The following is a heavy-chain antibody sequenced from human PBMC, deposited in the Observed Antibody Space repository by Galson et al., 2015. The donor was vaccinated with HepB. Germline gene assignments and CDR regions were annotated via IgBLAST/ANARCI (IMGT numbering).Heavy chain of an antibody. CDR2: IKQDGSEK. J-gene: IGHJ4*02. D-gene: IGHD1-26*01. V-gene: IGHV3-7*01. CDR1: GFTFSSYW. CDR3: ARVAGGWWELLGSVDY. Sequence: SLRLSCAASGFTFSSYWMSWVRQAPGKGLEWVANIKQDGSEKYYVDSVKGRFTISRDNAKNSLYLQMNSLRAEDTAVYYCARVAGGWWELLGSVDYWGQGTLVTVSS.